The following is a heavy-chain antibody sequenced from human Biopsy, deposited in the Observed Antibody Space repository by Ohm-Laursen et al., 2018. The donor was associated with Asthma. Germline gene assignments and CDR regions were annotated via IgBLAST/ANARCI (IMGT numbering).Heavy chain of an antibody. D-gene: IGHD1-14*01. CDR1: GFSLSSSGAN. CDR2: IDWEEDK. V-gene: IGHV2-70*04. Sequence: PTQTLTLTCSSSGFSLSSSGANVNRIRQPPGKALEWLARIDWEEDKFYSTSLRTRLTISKGSSEDQVVLTMTNMGPVDTATYYCTRHNDYWGPGILVTVSS. CDR3: TRHNDY. J-gene: IGHJ4*02.